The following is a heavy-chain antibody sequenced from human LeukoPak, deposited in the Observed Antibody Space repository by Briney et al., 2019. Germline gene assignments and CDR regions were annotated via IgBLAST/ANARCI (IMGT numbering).Heavy chain of an antibody. CDR2: IKGDGSST. Sequence: GGSLRLSCAASGFTFSSFWMHWARQAPGKGLVWVSRIKGDGSSTSYADFVKGRFTISRDNAKNTLYLQMNSLRVEDTAVYYCARENWGDWGQGTLVTVSS. J-gene: IGHJ4*02. V-gene: IGHV3-74*01. D-gene: IGHD7-27*01. CDR3: ARENWGD. CDR1: GFTFSSFW.